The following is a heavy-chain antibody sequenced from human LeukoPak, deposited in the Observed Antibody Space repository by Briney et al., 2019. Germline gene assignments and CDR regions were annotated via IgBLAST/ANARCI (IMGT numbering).Heavy chain of an antibody. CDR3: ARDYAYYDYVWGSYRPDAFDI. Sequence: GSSVKVSCKASGGTFSSYAISWVRQAPGQGLEWMGGIIPIFGTANYAQKFQGRVTITADESTSTAYMELSSLRSDDTAVYYCARDYAYYDYVWGSYRPDAFDIWGQGTMVTVSS. J-gene: IGHJ3*02. D-gene: IGHD3-16*02. CDR2: IIPIFGTA. V-gene: IGHV1-69*01. CDR1: GGTFSSYA.